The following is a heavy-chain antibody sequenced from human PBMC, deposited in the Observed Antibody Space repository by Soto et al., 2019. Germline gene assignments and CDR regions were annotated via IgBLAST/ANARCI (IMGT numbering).Heavy chain of an antibody. D-gene: IGHD1-7*01. V-gene: IGHV3-23*01. Sequence: HGGSIGISSWGCGSSVCNYAMTWVRQAPGKGLEWVSAISGSGGSTYYADSVKGRFTISRDNSKNTVFLEMSSLRAEDTAVYYCARGNYGASGIDYWGPGALVTVSS. J-gene: IGHJ4*02. CDR1: GSSVCNYA. CDR2: ISGSGGST. CDR3: ARGNYGASGIDY.